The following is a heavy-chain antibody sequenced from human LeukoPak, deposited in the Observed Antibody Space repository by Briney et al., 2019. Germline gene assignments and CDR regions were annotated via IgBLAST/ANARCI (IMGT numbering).Heavy chain of an antibody. Sequence: GGSLRLSCAASGFTFSSYEMNWIRQAPGKGLEWASYISSSGSTIYYADSVKGRFTISRDNAKNSLYLQMNSLRAEDTAVYYCAELGITMIGGVWGKGTTVTISS. J-gene: IGHJ6*04. CDR1: GFTFSSYE. CDR3: AELGITMIGGV. D-gene: IGHD3-10*02. V-gene: IGHV3-48*03. CDR2: ISSSGSTI.